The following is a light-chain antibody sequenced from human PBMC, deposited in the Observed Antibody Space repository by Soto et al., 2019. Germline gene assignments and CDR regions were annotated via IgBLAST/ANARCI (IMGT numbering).Light chain of an antibody. Sequence: IVLTQSPGTLSLSPGDRATLSCRASQRVSSRYLAWYQQKPGQAPRLLIYGASTRAAGIPARFSGSGSGTDFTLTINSLQSEDFAVYYCQQYNSWPPLTFGGGTKVDIK. V-gene: IGKV3-15*01. CDR2: GAS. CDR3: QQYNSWPPLT. CDR1: QRVSSRY. J-gene: IGKJ4*01.